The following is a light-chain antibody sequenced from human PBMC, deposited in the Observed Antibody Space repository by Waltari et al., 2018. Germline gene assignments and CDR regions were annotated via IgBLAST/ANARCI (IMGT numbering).Light chain of an antibody. CDR2: RNN. CDR1: SNNVGNQG. CDR3: SAWDSGLTVWV. J-gene: IGLJ3*02. V-gene: IGLV10-54*04. Sequence: QAGLTQPPSVSTDLRQTATLTCTGNSNNVGNQGAAWLQQHQGRPPKLVSYRNNTRSSGISERFSASRSGNTASLTITELQPEDEADYYCSAWDSGLTVWVFGGGTKLTVL.